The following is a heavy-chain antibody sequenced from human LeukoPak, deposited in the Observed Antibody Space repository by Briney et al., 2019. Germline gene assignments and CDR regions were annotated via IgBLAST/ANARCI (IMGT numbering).Heavy chain of an antibody. D-gene: IGHD3-22*01. Sequence: PGGSLRLSCAASGFTFSSYAMSWVRQAPGKGLEWVSAISGSGGSTYYADSVKGRFTISRDNSKNTLYLQMNSLRAEDTAVYYCAKDGGDSSGYYFHFDYWGQGTLVTVSS. CDR2: ISGSGGST. J-gene: IGHJ4*02. CDR1: GFTFSSYA. V-gene: IGHV3-23*01. CDR3: AKDGGDSSGYYFHFDY.